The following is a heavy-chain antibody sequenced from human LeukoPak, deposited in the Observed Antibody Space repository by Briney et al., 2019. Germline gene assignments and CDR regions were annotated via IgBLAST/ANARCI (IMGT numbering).Heavy chain of an antibody. V-gene: IGHV4-31*03. D-gene: IGHD3-22*01. Sequence: SETLSLTCTVSGGSISSGGYYWSWIRQHPGKGLEWIGYIYYSGSTYYNPSLKSRVTISVDTSKNQFSLKLSSVTAADTAVYYCARGTYYYDSSGYAPNWYFDYWGQGTLVTVSS. CDR2: IYYSGST. CDR3: ARGTYYYDSSGYAPNWYFDY. CDR1: GGSISSGGYY. J-gene: IGHJ4*02.